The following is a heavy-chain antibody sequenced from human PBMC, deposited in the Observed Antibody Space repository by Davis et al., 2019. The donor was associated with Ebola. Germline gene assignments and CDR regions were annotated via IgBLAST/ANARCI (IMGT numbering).Heavy chain of an antibody. CDR3: ARSHLWRYYYFDY. J-gene: IGHJ4*02. Sequence: MPSETLSLTCTVSGGSISSSSYYWGWIRQPPGKGLEWIGSIYYSGSTYYNPSLKSRVTISVDTSKNQFSLKLSSVTAADTAVYYCARSHLWRYYYFDYWGQGTLVTVSS. V-gene: IGHV4-39*07. CDR2: IYYSGST. CDR1: GGSISSSSYY. D-gene: IGHD3-3*02.